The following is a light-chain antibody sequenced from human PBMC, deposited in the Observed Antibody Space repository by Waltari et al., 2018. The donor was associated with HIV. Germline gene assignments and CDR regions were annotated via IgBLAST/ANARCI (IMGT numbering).Light chain of an antibody. CDR1: LGSRY. Sequence: LGSRYVSWYQQKPGQSPLLVIYQDTKRPSGIPERFSGANSGNTGTLTISGTQTMDEADYYCQAWGTSNVVFGGGTKLTVL. J-gene: IGLJ2*01. CDR3: QAWGTSNVV. V-gene: IGLV3-1*01. CDR2: QDT.